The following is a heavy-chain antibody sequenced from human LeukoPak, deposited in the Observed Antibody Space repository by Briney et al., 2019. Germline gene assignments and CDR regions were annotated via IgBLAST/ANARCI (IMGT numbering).Heavy chain of an antibody. CDR3: ERDTIISYYSMDV. V-gene: IGHV3-53*01. J-gene: IGHJ6*02. Sequence: GGSLRLSCAASGLTVSSNYMRWVRPAPGKGVEWVSFIYSGGSTYYADSVKGRFTISRDNSKNTLYLQMNSLRAEDTAVYYCERDTIISYYSMDVWGQGTTVTVSS. D-gene: IGHD3-10*01. CDR1: GLTVSSNY. CDR2: IYSGGST.